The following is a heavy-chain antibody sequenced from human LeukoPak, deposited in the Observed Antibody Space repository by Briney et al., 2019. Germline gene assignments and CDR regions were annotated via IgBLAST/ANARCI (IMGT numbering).Heavy chain of an antibody. V-gene: IGHV5-51*01. Sequence: GESLKISCKGSGCSFTNYWIGWVRQMPGKGLEWMGIIHPRDSDTRYSPSFQGQVTISADKSISTAYLQWSSLKASDTAMYYCARRYCSGSSCYLFDYWGQGTLVTVSS. D-gene: IGHD2-15*01. CDR2: IHPRDSDT. J-gene: IGHJ4*02. CDR1: GCSFTNYW. CDR3: ARRYCSGSSCYLFDY.